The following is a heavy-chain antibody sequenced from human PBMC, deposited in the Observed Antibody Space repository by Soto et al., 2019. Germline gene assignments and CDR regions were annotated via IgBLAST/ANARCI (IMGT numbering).Heavy chain of an antibody. J-gene: IGHJ4*02. Sequence: SGFTFSSYAMSWVRQAPGKGLEWVSAITNGGRTYYSDSVKGRFTLYRDDSKNTLYLQMDSLRVEDTAAYYCAKEGPTTHYYFDYWGQGTLVTVSS. CDR1: GFTFSSYA. CDR2: ITNGGRT. V-gene: IGHV3-23*01. CDR3: AKEGPTTHYYFDY. D-gene: IGHD1-1*01.